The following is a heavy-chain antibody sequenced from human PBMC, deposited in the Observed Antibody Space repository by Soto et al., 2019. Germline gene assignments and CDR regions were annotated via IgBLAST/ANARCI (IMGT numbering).Heavy chain of an antibody. CDR2: ISSSSSYI. J-gene: IGHJ6*03. Sequence: PGGSLRLSCAASGFTFSSYSMNWVRQAPGKGLEWVSSISSSSSYIYYADSVKGRFTISRDNAKNSLYLQMNSLRAEDTAVYYCARDSSSWAYYYYYMDVWGKGTTVTVSS. D-gene: IGHD6-13*01. CDR3: ARDSSSWAYYYYYMDV. CDR1: GFTFSSYS. V-gene: IGHV3-21*01.